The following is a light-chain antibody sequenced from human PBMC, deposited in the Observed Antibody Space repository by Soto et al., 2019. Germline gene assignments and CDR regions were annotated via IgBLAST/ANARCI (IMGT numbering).Light chain of an antibody. Sequence: QSVLTQPASVSGSPGQSITISCTGTSSDVVTYDAVSWHQHQPGKAPKLIIYEGNKRPSGVSNRFSGASSVNVASLTISGLQVDDEADYYCCSYVYTNSGVFGGGTKVTVL. CDR3: CSYVYTNSGV. V-gene: IGLV2-23*01. J-gene: IGLJ3*02. CDR1: SSDVVTYDA. CDR2: EGN.